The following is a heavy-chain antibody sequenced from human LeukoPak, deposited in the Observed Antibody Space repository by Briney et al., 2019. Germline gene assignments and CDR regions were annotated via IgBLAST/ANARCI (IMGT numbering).Heavy chain of an antibody. CDR1: GGSISSYY. D-gene: IGHD6-6*01. Sequence: PSETLSLTCTVSGGSISSYYWSWIRQPPGKGLEWIGYIYYSGSTNYNPSLKSRVTISVDTSKNQFSLKLSSVTAADTAVYYCARVRYRIAARSNSRAYYFDYWGQGALVTVSS. J-gene: IGHJ4*02. CDR3: ARVRYRIAARSNSRAYYFDY. CDR2: IYYSGST. V-gene: IGHV4-59*01.